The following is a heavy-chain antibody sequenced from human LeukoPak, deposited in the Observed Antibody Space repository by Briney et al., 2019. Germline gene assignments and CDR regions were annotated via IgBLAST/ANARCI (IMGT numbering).Heavy chain of an antibody. Sequence: GGSLRLSCAASGFTFSSYAMSWVRQAPGKGLEWVSAISGSGGSTYYADSVKGRFTISRDNSKNTLYLQMSSLRAEDTAVYYCAKPRGGSSGFDYWGQGTLVTVSS. CDR2: ISGSGGST. CDR3: AKPRGGSSGFDY. V-gene: IGHV3-23*01. D-gene: IGHD1-26*01. J-gene: IGHJ4*02. CDR1: GFTFSSYA.